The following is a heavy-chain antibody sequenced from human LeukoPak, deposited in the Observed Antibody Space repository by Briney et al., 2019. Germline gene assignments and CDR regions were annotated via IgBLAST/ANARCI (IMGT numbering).Heavy chain of an antibody. CDR1: GGSISSSSYY. D-gene: IGHD6-13*01. CDR2: IYYSGST. J-gene: IGHJ4*02. Sequence: KTSETLSLTCTVSGGSISSSSYYWGWIRQPPGKGLEWIGSIYYSGSTYYNPSLKSRVTISVDTSKNQFSLKLSSVTAADTAVYYCARRGSSWWETYFDYWGQGTLVTVSS. V-gene: IGHV4-39*01. CDR3: ARRGSSWWETYFDY.